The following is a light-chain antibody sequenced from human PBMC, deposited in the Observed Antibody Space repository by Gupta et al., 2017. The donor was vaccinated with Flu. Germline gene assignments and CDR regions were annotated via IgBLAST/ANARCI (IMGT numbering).Light chain of an antibody. CDR3: QSADSTSSYFV. J-gene: IGLJ1*01. Sequence: IYKDTERPSGIPERISASNTGTTVTLTIRGVQAEDEADYYCQSADSTSSYFVFGSGTKVTVL. CDR2: KDT. V-gene: IGLV3-25*03.